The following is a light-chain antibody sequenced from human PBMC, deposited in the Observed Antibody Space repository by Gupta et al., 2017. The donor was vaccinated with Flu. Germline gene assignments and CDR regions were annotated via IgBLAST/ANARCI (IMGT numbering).Light chain of an antibody. CDR2: DNN. V-gene: IGLV1-44*01. CDR1: SSNIGSDA. Sequence: QSVLTQPPSASGTPGQRVTISCSGSSSNIGSDAVSWYQQLPGTAPKLLIYDNNLRPSGVPDRFSGSKSGTSASLAITGLQSEDEGDYYCAAWDVGLNGFLFGGGTKLTVL. J-gene: IGLJ2*01. CDR3: AAWDVGLNGFL.